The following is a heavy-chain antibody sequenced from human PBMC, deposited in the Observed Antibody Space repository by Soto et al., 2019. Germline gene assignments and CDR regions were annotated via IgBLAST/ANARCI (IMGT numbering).Heavy chain of an antibody. CDR2: IDASGTVI. V-gene: IGHV3-48*03. Sequence: EVQLVESGGGLVQPGGSLRLSCVASAFTLGSYHMDWVRQAPVKGLEWLSYIDASGTVIYYADSVRGQFTVSRDNPKNSLLLKITSLRAEDTAVYYCARDLTGSAMDVWGQGPTVTVPS. CDR1: AFTLGSYH. CDR3: ARDLTGSAMDV. J-gene: IGHJ6*02.